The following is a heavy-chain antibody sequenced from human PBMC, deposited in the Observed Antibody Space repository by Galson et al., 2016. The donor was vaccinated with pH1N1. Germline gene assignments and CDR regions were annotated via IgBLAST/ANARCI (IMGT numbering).Heavy chain of an antibody. CDR2: VNPGGSTI. CDR1: GYRFTNYW. V-gene: IGHV5-51*03. D-gene: IGHD4-17*01. Sequence: QSGAEVKKPGESLKISCKASGYRFTNYWIAWVRQVPGKGLEWVGVVNPGGSTIRYSPPFQGQVTISSDKSINTAYLQWVSLKASDPATYYCARQYDFGDYRGNAFDIWGLGTMVIVSS. J-gene: IGHJ3*02. CDR3: ARQYDFGDYRGNAFDI.